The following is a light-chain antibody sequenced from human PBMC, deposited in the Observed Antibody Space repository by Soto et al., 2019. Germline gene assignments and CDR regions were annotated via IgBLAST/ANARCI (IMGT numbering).Light chain of an antibody. V-gene: IGKV3-11*01. CDR2: DAS. CDR1: QSVSSY. J-gene: IGKJ2*02. Sequence: PGERATLSCRASQSVSSYLAWYQQKPGQAPRLLIYDASNRATGIPARFSGSGSGTDFTLTISSLEPEDFAVYYCQQRSNWPRGTFGQGTKLEIK. CDR3: QQRSNWPRGT.